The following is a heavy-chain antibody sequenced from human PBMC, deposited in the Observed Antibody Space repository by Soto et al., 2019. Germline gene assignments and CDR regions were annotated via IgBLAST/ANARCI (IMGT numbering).Heavy chain of an antibody. D-gene: IGHD2-2*01. CDR3: ARRYCSSASCPRNYYGMDV. CDR2: IDPIDSYT. J-gene: IGHJ6*02. Sequence: RWSLKISCQGSGYNFASYWISWVRQMPGKGLEWMGRIDPIDSYTNYSPSFQGHVTISADKSISTAYLQWSSLKASDTAMYYCARRYCSSASCPRNYYGMDVWGQGTTVTVSS. CDR1: GYNFASYW. V-gene: IGHV5-10-1*01.